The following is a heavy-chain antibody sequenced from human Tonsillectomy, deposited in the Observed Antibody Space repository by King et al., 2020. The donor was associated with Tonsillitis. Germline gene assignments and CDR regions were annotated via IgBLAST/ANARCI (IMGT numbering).Heavy chain of an antibody. V-gene: IGHV3-30*04. J-gene: IGHJ3*02. CDR1: GFIFSSYA. CDR3: ARDRGATYYYDTGPDAFDI. Sequence: HVQLVESGGGVVQPGRSLRLSCAASGFIFSSYAMHWVRQAPGKGLEWVAVISYDGSNKYYADSVKGRFTISRDNSKNTMYLQVNSLRPEDTAVYYCARDRGATYYYDTGPDAFDIWGQGTMVTVSS. D-gene: IGHD3-22*01. CDR2: ISYDGSNK.